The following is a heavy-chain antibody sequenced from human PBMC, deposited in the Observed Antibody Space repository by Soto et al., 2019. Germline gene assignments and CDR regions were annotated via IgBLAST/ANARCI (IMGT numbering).Heavy chain of an antibody. J-gene: IGHJ6*02. D-gene: IGHD5-18*01. CDR2: IYYSGST. CDR3: ARDRIKVDTAMRDLDYYYGMDV. Sequence: SETLSLTCTVSGGSISSGDYYWSWIRQPPGKGLEWIGYIYYSGSTYYNPSLKSRVTISVDTSKNQFSLKLSSVTAADTAVYYCARDRIKVDTAMRDLDYYYGMDVWGQGTTVTVSS. CDR1: GGSISSGDYY. V-gene: IGHV4-30-4*01.